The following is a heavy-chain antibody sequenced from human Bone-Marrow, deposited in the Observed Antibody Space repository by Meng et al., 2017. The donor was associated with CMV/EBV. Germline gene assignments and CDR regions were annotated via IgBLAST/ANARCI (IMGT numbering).Heavy chain of an antibody. CDR1: FTFNSDG. CDR3: AKDKDAYYDFWSGHTIDS. J-gene: IGHJ4*02. V-gene: IGHV3-30*18. Sequence: FTFNSDGMHWVRQAPGKGLEWVAVISFDGSNKYYADSVKGRFTISRDNSKNTLYLQMNSLRAEDTAMYYCAKDKDAYYDFWSGHTIDSWGQGTLVTVSS. CDR2: ISFDGSNK. D-gene: IGHD3-3*01.